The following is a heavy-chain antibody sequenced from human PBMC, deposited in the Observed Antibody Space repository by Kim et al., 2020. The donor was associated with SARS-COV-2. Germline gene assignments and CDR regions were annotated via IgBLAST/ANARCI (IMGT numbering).Heavy chain of an antibody. D-gene: IGHD6-19*01. J-gene: IGHJ2*01. V-gene: IGHV4-39*01. CDR2: AYYIGNT. Sequence: SETLSLTCTVSGGSLSSSSYYWGWIRQPPGKGLEWIGTAYYIGNTYYNPSLKSRVTISVDTSKNQFSLKRGSVTAADTSVYYCASHQRYSSGWYV. CDR1: GGSLSSSSYY. CDR3: ASHQRYSSGWYV.